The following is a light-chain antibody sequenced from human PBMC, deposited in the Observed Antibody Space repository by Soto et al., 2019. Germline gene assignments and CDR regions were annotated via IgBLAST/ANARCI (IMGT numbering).Light chain of an antibody. J-gene: IGKJ2*01. CDR2: GAS. CDR3: HQFGGSPPYT. Sequence: EIVLTQSPGTLSLSPGERATLSCRASQSVSSSYLAWYQQKPGQAPRLLIHGASSRATGIPDRFSGSGSGTDFTLTISRLEPEDFAVYYCHQFGGSPPYTFGQGTKLDIK. V-gene: IGKV3-20*01. CDR1: QSVSSSY.